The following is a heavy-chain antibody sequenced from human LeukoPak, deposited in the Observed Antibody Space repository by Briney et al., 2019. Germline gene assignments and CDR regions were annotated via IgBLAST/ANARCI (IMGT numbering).Heavy chain of an antibody. J-gene: IGHJ3*02. CDR1: GGTFSSYA. CDR3: ARPQGAHTMGAFDI. V-gene: IGHV1-69*05. CDR2: IIPIFGTA. Sequence: SVKVSCKASGGTFSSYAISWVRQAPGQGLEWMGRIIPIFGTANYAQKFQGRVTITTDESTSTAYMELSSLGSEDTAVYYCARPQGAHTMGAFDIWGQGTMVTVSS.